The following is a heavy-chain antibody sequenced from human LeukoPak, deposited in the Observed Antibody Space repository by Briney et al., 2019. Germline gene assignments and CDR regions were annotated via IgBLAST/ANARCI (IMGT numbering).Heavy chain of an antibody. Sequence: SQTLSLTCTVSGGSISSGSYYWSWIRQPPGKGLEWIGYIYYSGSTNYNPSLKSRVTISVDTSKNQFSLRLSSVTAADTAVYYCARWGTYASTSNWFDPWGQGTLVTVSS. D-gene: IGHD2-2*01. V-gene: IGHV4-61*01. CDR1: GGSISSGSYY. CDR2: IYYSGST. J-gene: IGHJ5*02. CDR3: ARWGTYASTSNWFDP.